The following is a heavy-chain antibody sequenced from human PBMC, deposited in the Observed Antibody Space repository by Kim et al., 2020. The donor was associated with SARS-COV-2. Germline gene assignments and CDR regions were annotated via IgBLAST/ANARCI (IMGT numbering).Heavy chain of an antibody. CDR1: GFTFSSYG. V-gene: IGHV3-33*01. CDR2: IWYDGSNK. CDR3: AVVPIKGIDAFDI. Sequence: GGSLRLSCAASGFTFSSYGMHWVRQAPGKGLEWVAVIWYDGSNKYYADSVKGRFTISRDNSKNTLYLQMNSLRAEDTAVYYCAVVPIKGIDAFDIWGQGTMVTVSS. J-gene: IGHJ3*02. D-gene: IGHD3-22*01.